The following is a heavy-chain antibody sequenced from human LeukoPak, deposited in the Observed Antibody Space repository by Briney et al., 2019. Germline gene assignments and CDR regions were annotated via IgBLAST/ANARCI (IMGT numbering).Heavy chain of an antibody. CDR3: AKMAGYNSRFDY. CDR2: ISSSSNYI. D-gene: IGHD6-13*01. J-gene: IGHJ4*02. Sequence: GGSLRLSCAASGLTFSSYSMNWVRQAPGKGLEWVSSISSSSNYIYYADSVKGRFTISRDNAKNSLYLQMNSLRAEDTAVYYCAKMAGYNSRFDYWGQGTLVTVAS. V-gene: IGHV3-21*01. CDR1: GLTFSSYS.